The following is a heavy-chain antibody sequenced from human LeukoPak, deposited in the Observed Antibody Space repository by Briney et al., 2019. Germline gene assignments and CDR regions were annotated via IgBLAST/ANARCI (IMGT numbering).Heavy chain of an antibody. CDR2: FCCSCGST. V-gene: IGHV3-23*01. CDR1: GFTFSSYA. Sequence: GGSQRLSCAASGFTFSSYAMSWVRQAQGKGLEWVSAFCCSCGSTYYADSVKGRFAISRDNSKNTLYLQMNSLRAEDTAGYYCAKEGYSSSWYSDALDIWGQGTMVTVSS. J-gene: IGHJ3*02. D-gene: IGHD6-13*01. CDR3: AKEGYSSSWYSDALDI.